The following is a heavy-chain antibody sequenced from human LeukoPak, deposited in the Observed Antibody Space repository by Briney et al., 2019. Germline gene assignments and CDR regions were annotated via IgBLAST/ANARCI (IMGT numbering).Heavy chain of an antibody. Sequence: GGSLRLSCAASGFTFSSHAMHWVRQAPGKGLEWVAVISYDGSNKYYADSVKGRFTISRDNSKNTLYLQMNSLRAEDTAVYYCAREELLVVWGGSFDYWGQGTLVTVSS. CDR2: ISYDGSNK. D-gene: IGHD2-8*02. CDR3: AREELLVVWGGSFDY. J-gene: IGHJ4*02. V-gene: IGHV3-30-3*01. CDR1: GFTFSSHA.